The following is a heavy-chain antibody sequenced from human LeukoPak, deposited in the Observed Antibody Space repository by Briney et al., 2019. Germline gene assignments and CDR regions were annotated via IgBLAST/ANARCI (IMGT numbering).Heavy chain of an antibody. J-gene: IGHJ5*02. V-gene: IGHV3-30-3*01. CDR2: ISYDGSNK. D-gene: IGHD2-21*01. CDR1: GFTFSNYA. Sequence: PGRSLRLSCAASGFTFSNYAMHWVRQAPGKGLEWVAIISYDGSNKCYADSVKGRFTISRDNAKNSLYLQMNSLRAEDTAVYYCARGGSVVIAPLNWFDPWGQGTLVTVSS. CDR3: ARGGSVVIAPLNWFDP.